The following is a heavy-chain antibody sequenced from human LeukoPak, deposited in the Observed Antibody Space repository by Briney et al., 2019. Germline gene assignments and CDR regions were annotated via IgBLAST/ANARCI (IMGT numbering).Heavy chain of an antibody. Sequence: GGSLRLSCAASGFTFDDYAMHWVRQAPGKGLEWVSLISGDGGSTYYADSVKGRFTISRDNSKNSLYLQMNSLRTEDTALYYCAKFRRATGSSENYYYGSGSYFDYWGQGTLVTVSS. J-gene: IGHJ4*02. D-gene: IGHD3-10*01. CDR1: GFTFDDYA. CDR3: AKFRRATGSSENYYYGSGSYFDY. V-gene: IGHV3-43*02. CDR2: ISGDGGST.